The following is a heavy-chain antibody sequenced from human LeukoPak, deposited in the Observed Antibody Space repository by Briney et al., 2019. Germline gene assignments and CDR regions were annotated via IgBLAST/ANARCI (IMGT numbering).Heavy chain of an antibody. J-gene: IGHJ5*02. Sequence: ASVKVSCKASGYTFTSYAMNWVRQAPGQGLEWMGWINTNTGNPTYAQGFTGRFVFSLHTSVSTAYLQISSLKAEETAVYYCARYPIGSWYEDGFWFDPWGQGTLVTVSS. CDR3: ARYPIGSWYEDGFWFDP. CDR2: INTNTGNP. CDR1: GYTFTSYA. V-gene: IGHV7-4-1*02. D-gene: IGHD6-13*01.